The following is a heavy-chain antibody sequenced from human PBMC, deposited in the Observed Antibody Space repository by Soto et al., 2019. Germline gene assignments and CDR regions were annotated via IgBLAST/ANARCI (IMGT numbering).Heavy chain of an antibody. CDR2: IYADDSDT. Sequence: GESLKISCQGSAYSFTRNWVGWVRQMPGKGLEWIGLIYADDSDTKYSPSLQGQVTISVDKSISTAYVQWISLKSSDTGIYYCASTSRSNTYSGFDYWGQGTLVTVSS. CDR1: AYSFTRNW. V-gene: IGHV5-51*01. D-gene: IGHD4-4*01. J-gene: IGHJ4*02. CDR3: ASTSRSNTYSGFDY.